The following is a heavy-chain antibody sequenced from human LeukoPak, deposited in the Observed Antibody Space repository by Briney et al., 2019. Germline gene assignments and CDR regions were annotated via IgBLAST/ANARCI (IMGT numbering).Heavy chain of an antibody. CDR1: SRSLNVFY. J-gene: IGHJ6*03. D-gene: IGHD3-3*01. V-gene: IGHV4-34*01. Sequence: SDTLSLTCSVSSRSLNVFYWRGLRHTTGRALECIVYTNQTGKTNFNTFLADYNQSLQRRFPISVDSSTNELSLKVTSVTAADTGVYYCARVRHDPLEYGYYMDLGGEGTTVTVSS. CDR3: ARVRHDPLEYGYYMDL. CDR2: TNQTGKT.